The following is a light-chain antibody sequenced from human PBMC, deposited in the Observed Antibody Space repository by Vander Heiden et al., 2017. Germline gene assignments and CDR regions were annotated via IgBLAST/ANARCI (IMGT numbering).Light chain of an antibody. CDR2: DAS. CDR1: PSASSS. CDR3: QQRSNWPGGT. J-gene: IGKJ1*01. V-gene: IGKV3-11*01. Sequence: EIVLTQSPVTLSLSPGERATLSCRASPSASSSLAWYQQKPDQAPRLLINDASNRATGIPARFSGSGSGTDFTLTISSLEPEDFAVYYCQQRSNWPGGTFGQGTKVEIK.